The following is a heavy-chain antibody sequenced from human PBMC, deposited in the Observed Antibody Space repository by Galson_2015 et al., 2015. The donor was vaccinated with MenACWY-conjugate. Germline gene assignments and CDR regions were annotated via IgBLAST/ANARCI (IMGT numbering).Heavy chain of an antibody. Sequence: SLRLSCAASGFSFSTYPLNWVRQAPGKGLEWLSYIGRSGSPIYYADSVKGRFTISRDNAKNSLYLQMNSLRDEDTAVYYCARERPDYDVLTGSFEYWGQRTLVTVSS. CDR2: IGRSGSPI. CDR3: ARERPDYDVLTGSFEY. CDR1: GFSFSTYP. V-gene: IGHV3-48*02. J-gene: IGHJ4*02. D-gene: IGHD3-9*01.